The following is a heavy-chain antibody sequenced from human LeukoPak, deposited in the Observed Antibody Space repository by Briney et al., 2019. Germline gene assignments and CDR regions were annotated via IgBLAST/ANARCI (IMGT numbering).Heavy chain of an antibody. CDR3: ARELVSSRAAFDT. CDR1: GGSLNDYL. D-gene: IGHD3-10*01. CDR2: VGHSGTT. V-gene: IGHV4-34*01. J-gene: IGHJ3*02. Sequence: SETLSLTCAVYGGSLNDYLWSWIRQPPGQGLEWIGEVGHSGTTNYNPSLKSRVTISVDTSKNQFSLKLTSVTAADTAVYYCARELVSSRAAFDTWGQGTVVTVSS.